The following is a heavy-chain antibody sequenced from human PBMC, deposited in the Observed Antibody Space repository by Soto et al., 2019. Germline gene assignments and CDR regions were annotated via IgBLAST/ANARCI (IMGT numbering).Heavy chain of an antibody. D-gene: IGHD3-3*01. CDR2: ISYDGSNK. CDR1: GFTFSSYA. J-gene: IGHJ6*02. CDR3: ARMTLLSTYYDFWSGFYYGMDV. Sequence: QVQLVESGGGVVQHGRSLRLSCAASGFTFSSYAMHWVRQAPGKGLEWVAVISYDGSNKYYADSVKGRFTISRDNSKNTLYLQMNSLRAEDTAVYYCARMTLLSTYYDFWSGFYYGMDVWGQGTTVTVSS. V-gene: IGHV3-30-3*01.